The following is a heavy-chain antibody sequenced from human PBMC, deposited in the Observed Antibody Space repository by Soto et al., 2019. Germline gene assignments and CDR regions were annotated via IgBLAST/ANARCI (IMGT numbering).Heavy chain of an antibody. J-gene: IGHJ6*02. D-gene: IGHD6-19*01. CDR1: GDSVSSNSAA. V-gene: IGHV6-1*01. Sequence: SQTLSLTCAISGDSVSSNSAAWNWIRQSPSRGLEWQGRTYYRSKWYNDYAVSVKSRIAINPDTSKNQFSLQLNSVTPEDTAVYYCARGQWLVLGNYYYGMDVWGQGTTVTVSS. CDR2: TYYRSKWYN. CDR3: ARGQWLVLGNYYYGMDV.